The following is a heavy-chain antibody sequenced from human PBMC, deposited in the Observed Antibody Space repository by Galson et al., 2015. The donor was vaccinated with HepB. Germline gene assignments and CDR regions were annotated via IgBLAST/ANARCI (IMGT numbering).Heavy chain of an antibody. CDR1: GYTFTSYY. J-gene: IGHJ4*02. D-gene: IGHD2-15*01. V-gene: IGHV1-46*01. Sequence: SVKVSCKASGYTFTSYYMHWVRQAPGQGLEWMGIINPSGGSTSYAQKFQGRVTMTRDTSTSTVYMELSSLRSEDTAVYYCARDIGPRRSGGGSCYFYWGQGTLVTVSS. CDR2: INPSGGST. CDR3: ARDIGPRRSGGGSCYFY.